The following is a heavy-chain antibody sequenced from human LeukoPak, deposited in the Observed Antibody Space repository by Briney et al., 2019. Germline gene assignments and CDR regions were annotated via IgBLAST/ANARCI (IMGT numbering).Heavy chain of an antibody. J-gene: IGHJ4*02. CDR2: IHSGGST. CDR3: ARVSSHIRGWYAFDY. Sequence: GGSLRLSCAASGLTVSTNYMGWVRQARGKGLEWVAFIHSGGSTNYADSVKGRFSISRDNSKNTLYLQLNSLRAEDTAVYYCARVSSHIRGWYAFDYWGQGILVTVSS. V-gene: IGHV3-53*05. D-gene: IGHD6-19*01. CDR1: GLTVSTNY.